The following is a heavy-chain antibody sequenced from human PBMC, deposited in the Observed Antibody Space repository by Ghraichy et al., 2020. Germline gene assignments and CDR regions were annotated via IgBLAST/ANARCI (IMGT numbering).Heavy chain of an antibody. CDR2: TYYRSKWYS. D-gene: IGHD3-22*01. CDR3: ARDYYYDSSAYAFDN. Sequence: SETLSLTCAISGDSVSNNSAAWNWIRQSPSRGLEWLGRTYYRSKWYSDYAVSVKSRVTINPDTSKNHFSLQLNSVIPEDTAVYYCARDYYYDSSAYAFDNWGQGTMVTVSS. J-gene: IGHJ3*02. CDR1: GDSVSNNSAA. V-gene: IGHV6-1*01.